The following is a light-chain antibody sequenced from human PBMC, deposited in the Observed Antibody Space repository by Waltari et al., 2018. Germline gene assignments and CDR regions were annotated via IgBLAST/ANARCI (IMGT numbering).Light chain of an antibody. V-gene: IGKV1-9*01. J-gene: IGKJ5*01. Sequence: DIQLTQSPSFLSASVGDRVTITCRASQGISSYLAWFQQKPGKAPNLLIYGASTLQRGVPSRFSGSGSGTEFTLTISSLQPEDFVTYYCQQLSSYPITFGQGTRLEIK. CDR3: QQLSSYPIT. CDR2: GAS. CDR1: QGISSY.